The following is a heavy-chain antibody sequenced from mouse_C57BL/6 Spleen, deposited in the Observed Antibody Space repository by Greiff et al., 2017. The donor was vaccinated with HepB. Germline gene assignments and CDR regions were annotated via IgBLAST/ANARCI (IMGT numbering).Heavy chain of an antibody. CDR1: GYSITSGYY. Sequence: EVKLMESGPGLVKPSQSLSLTCSVTGYSITSGYYWNWIRQFPGNKLEWMGYISYDGSNNYNPSLKNRISITRDTSKNQFFLKLNSVTTEDTATYYCAREGGNWRGYFDVWGTGTTVTVSS. CDR2: ISYDGSN. D-gene: IGHD2-1*01. J-gene: IGHJ1*03. V-gene: IGHV3-6*01. CDR3: AREGGNWRGYFDV.